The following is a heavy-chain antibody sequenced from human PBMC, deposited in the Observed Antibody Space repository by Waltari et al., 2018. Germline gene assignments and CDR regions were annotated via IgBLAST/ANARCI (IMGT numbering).Heavy chain of an antibody. Sequence: QVQLQESGPGLVKPSETLSLTCTVSGGSISSYYWSWIRQPAGTGLEWIGRIYTSRSTNYNPSLKSRVTMSVDTSKNQFSLKLSSVTAADTAVYYCARVGRWGVGATGEGYYYYYMDVWGKGTTVTISS. CDR3: ARVGRWGVGATGEGYYYYYMDV. CDR2: IYTSRST. V-gene: IGHV4-4*07. D-gene: IGHD1-26*01. J-gene: IGHJ6*03. CDR1: GGSISSYY.